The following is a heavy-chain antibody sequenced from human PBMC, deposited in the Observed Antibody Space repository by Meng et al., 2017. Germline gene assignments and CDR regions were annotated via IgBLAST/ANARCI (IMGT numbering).Heavy chain of an antibody. Sequence: SCAISGDSVSSNSAAWNWIRQSPSRGLEWLGRTYYRSKWYNDYAVSVKSRITINPDTSKNQFSLQLNSVTPEDTAVYYCARDTSSSWYYYYYGMDVWGQGTTVTVSS. CDR1: GDSVSSNSAA. J-gene: IGHJ6*02. CDR3: ARDTSSSWYYYYYGMDV. D-gene: IGHD6-13*01. CDR2: TYYRSKWYN. V-gene: IGHV6-1*01.